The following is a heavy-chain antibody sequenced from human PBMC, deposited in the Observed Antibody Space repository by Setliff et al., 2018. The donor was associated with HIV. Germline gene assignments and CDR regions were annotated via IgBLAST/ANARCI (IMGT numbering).Heavy chain of an antibody. Sequence: ASVKVSCKASGYSFSSYGFSWVRQAPGQGLEWMGWISAYNDNTNYAQKFQGRVTMTTDASTSTAYMEVRGLRSDDTAVYYCARDRLPAEVAVSGDWFDPWGQGTLVTVSS. V-gene: IGHV1-18*01. CDR1: GYSFSSYG. CDR3: ARDRLPAEVAVSGDWFDP. D-gene: IGHD5-12*01. CDR2: ISAYNDNT. J-gene: IGHJ5*02.